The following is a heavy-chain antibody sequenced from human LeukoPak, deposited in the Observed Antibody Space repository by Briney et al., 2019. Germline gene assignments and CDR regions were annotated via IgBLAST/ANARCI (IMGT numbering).Heavy chain of an antibody. CDR2: INTDGSNT. Sequence: GGSLRLSCAGSGFNFSNYWMHWVRQAPGGGLVWVSGINTDGSNTSYADSVKGRFTISRDNAKNTLYLQMTSLIAEDTALYSCAKESVYDVDLEYWGQGALVTVSS. CDR1: GFNFSNYW. V-gene: IGHV3-74*01. D-gene: IGHD5/OR15-5a*01. CDR3: AKESVYDVDLEY. J-gene: IGHJ4*02.